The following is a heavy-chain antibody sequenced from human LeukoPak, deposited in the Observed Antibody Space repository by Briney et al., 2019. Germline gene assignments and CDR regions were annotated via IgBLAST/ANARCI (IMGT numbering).Heavy chain of an antibody. D-gene: IGHD3-16*01. J-gene: IGHJ6*02. CDR1: GFMFSSNW. V-gene: IGHV3-7*03. CDR2: INHNGNVN. Sequence: GGSLRLSCAASGFMFSSNWMNWARQAPGKGLEWVASINHNGNVNYYVDSVKGRFTISRDNAKNSLYLQMSNLRAEDTAVYFCARGGGLDVWGQGATVTVSS. CDR3: ARGGGLDV.